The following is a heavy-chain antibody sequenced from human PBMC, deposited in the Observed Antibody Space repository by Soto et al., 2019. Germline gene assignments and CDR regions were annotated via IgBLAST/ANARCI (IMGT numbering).Heavy chain of an antibody. V-gene: IGHV4-39*01. CDR2: IYAAGPT. D-gene: IGHD3-10*01. J-gene: IGHJ4*02. Sequence: QVQLQGSGPGLVKPSETLSLTCAVSGASVSRIGFHWGWIRQPPGQGLEWIGSIYAAGPTFYNPSLKRRVTIAADTSKNHSSLRMTSVTAADTAVYYCARRGSGHTFDYWGKVTLFTVSS. CDR3: ARRGSGHTFDY. CDR1: GASVSRIGFH.